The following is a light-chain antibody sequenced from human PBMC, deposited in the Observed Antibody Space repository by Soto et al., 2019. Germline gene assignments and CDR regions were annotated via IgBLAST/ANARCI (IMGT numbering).Light chain of an antibody. V-gene: IGKV3-15*01. J-gene: IGKJ1*01. CDR3: QQYNNWPRT. CDR2: GAS. CDR1: QSVSSSY. Sequence: PGERVTLSCMASQSVSSSYLTWYQQKPGQAPRLLIYGASTRATGIPARFSGSGSGTEFTLTISSLQSEDFAVYYCQQYNNWPRTFGQGTKVDIK.